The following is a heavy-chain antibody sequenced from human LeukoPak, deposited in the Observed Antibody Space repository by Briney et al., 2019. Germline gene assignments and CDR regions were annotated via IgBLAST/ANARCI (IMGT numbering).Heavy chain of an antibody. J-gene: IGHJ3*02. CDR2: ISSSSNYI. Sequence: GGSLRLSCAASGFTFSTYNMNWVRQAPGKGLEWVSSISSSSNYIYYADSVKGRFTISRDNAKNSLYLQMNSLRAEDTDVYYCARDVGASAPDAFDIWGQGTMVTVS. V-gene: IGHV3-21*01. CDR3: ARDVGASAPDAFDI. CDR1: GFTFSTYN. D-gene: IGHD1-26*01.